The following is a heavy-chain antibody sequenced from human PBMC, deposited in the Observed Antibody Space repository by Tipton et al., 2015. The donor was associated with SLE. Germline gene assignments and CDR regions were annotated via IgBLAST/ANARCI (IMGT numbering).Heavy chain of an antibody. D-gene: IGHD1-26*01. J-gene: IGHJ4*02. CDR2: INSIGNTI. CDR1: GFIFSGYE. Sequence: SLRLSCEASGFIFSGYEMNWVRQAPGKGLEWVSYINSIGNTIYYADSVKGRFAISRDNAKNSLYLQMNSLRVEDTAVYYCATSGSYDQFDYWGQGTLVTVSS. CDR3: ATSGSYDQFDY. V-gene: IGHV3-48*03.